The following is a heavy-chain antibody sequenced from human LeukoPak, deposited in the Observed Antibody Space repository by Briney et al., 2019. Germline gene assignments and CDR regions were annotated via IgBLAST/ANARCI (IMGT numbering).Heavy chain of an antibody. CDR2: MNPNSGNT. V-gene: IGHV1-8*01. J-gene: IGHJ4*02. D-gene: IGHD4-11*01. CDR3: ARGRVNYGS. Sequence: ASVKLSCKASGYTFTSYDINWVRQATGQRPEWMGWMNPNSGNTGYAQKYQGRVTMTRNTSISTAYMELSSLRSEDTAVYYCARGRVNYGSWGQGTLVTVSS. CDR1: GYTFTSYD.